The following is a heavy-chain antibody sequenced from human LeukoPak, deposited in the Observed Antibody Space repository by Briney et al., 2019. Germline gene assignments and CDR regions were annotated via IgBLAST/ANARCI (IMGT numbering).Heavy chain of an antibody. CDR1: GFTFRSYA. CDR2: ISGSGGST. D-gene: IGHD3-22*01. V-gene: IGHV3-23*01. J-gene: IGHJ4*02. Sequence: GGSLRLSCAASGFTFRSYAMSWVRQAPGKGLEWVSAISGSGGSTYYADSVKGRFTISRDNSKNTLYLQTNSLRAEDTAVYYCAKPPSGVYYYDSSGYYPFDYWGQGTLVTVS. CDR3: AKPPSGVYYYDSSGYYPFDY.